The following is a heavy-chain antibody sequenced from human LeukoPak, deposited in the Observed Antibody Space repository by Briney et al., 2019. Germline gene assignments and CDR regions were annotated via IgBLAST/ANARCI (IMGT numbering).Heavy chain of an antibody. J-gene: IGHJ3*02. CDR1: GGSISSGSYY. CDR2: IYTSGST. CDR3: ARLSPLPTVREIVVDAFDI. Sequence: SQTLSLTCTVSGGSISSGSYYWSWIRQPAGKGLEWIGRIYTSGSTNYNPSLKSRVTISVDKSKNQFSLKLSSVTAADTAVYYCARLSPLPTVREIVVDAFDIWGQGTMVTVSS. D-gene: IGHD3-22*01. V-gene: IGHV4-61*02.